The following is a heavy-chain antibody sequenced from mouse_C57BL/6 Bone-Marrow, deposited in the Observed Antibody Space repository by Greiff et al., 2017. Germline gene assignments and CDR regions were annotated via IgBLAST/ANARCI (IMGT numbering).Heavy chain of an antibody. CDR3: TRNRGPYFDY. CDR2: IRNKANNHAT. J-gene: IGHJ2*01. D-gene: IGHD3-3*01. CDR1: GFTFSDAW. V-gene: IGHV6-6*01. Sequence: EVKLVESGGGLVQPGGSMKLSCAASGFTFSDAWMDWVRQSPEKGLEWVAEIRNKANNHATYYAESVKGRFTISRDDSKSSVYLQMNRLRAEDTGIYYWTRNRGPYFDYWGQGTTLAVSS.